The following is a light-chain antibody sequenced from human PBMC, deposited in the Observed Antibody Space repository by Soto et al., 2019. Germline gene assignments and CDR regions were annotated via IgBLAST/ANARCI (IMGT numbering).Light chain of an antibody. CDR3: QQYNNWPWT. J-gene: IGKJ1*01. Sequence: IVMTQSPATLSVAPGERATLSCRASQSVSSNLAWYQQKPGQAPRLLIYGASTRATGIPARFSGSGSGTDFTLTISSLQSEDLAVYYCQQYNNWPWTFGQGTKVDIK. CDR2: GAS. CDR1: QSVSSN. V-gene: IGKV3-15*01.